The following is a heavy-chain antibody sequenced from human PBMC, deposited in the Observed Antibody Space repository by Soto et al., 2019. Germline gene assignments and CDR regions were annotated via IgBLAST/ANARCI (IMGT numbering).Heavy chain of an antibody. CDR3: ASAANRIVVVPEH. CDR1: GGTFSSYA. CDR2: IIPIFATA. V-gene: IGHV1-69*01. D-gene: IGHD2-2*01. J-gene: IGHJ4*02. Sequence: QVQLVQSGAEVKKPGSSVKVSCKASGGTFSSYAISWVRQAPGQGLEWMGGIIPIFATANYAQKFQGRVKITADESTSTAYMELSSLRSEDTAVYYCASAANRIVVVPEHWGQGTLVTVSS.